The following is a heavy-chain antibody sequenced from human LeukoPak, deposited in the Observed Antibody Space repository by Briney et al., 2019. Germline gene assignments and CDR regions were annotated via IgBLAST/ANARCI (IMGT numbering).Heavy chain of an antibody. J-gene: IGHJ4*02. CDR3: AKPPPASSIWHGVEY. D-gene: IGHD6-13*01. V-gene: IGHV3-30*18. CDR1: GFTFSGSG. CDR2: ISYDGSKI. Sequence: PGGSLRLSCAASGFTFSGSGMHWVRQAPGKGLEWVAVISYDGSKIYYADSVKGRFTISRDNSKNTLYLQMNSLRADDTAVYHCAKPPPASSIWHGVEYWGQGTLVTVSS.